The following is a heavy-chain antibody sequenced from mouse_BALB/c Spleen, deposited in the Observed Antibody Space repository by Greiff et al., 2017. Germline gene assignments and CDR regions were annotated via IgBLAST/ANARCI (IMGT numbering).Heavy chain of an antibody. CDR2: ISSGGSYT. Sequence: EVKLMESGGDLVKPGGSLKLSCAASGFTFSSYGMSWVRQTPDKRLEWVATISSGGSYTYYPDSVKGRFTISRDNAKNTLYLQMSSLKSEDTAMYYCARQVTTAIAMDYWGQGTSVTVSS. CDR1: GFTFSSYG. V-gene: IGHV5-6*01. J-gene: IGHJ4*01. CDR3: ARQVTTAIAMDY. D-gene: IGHD1-2*01.